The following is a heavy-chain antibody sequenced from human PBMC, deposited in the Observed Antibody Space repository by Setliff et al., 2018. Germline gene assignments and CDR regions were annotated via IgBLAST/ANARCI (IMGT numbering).Heavy chain of an antibody. Sequence: LSLTCTVSGDSITSGSVYWSWVRQPAGKGLEWIGRIFPTGTTNYNPDLKSRVTMSVDTSKKRFSLMLRSVTAADTAIYYCARYNSSAACFDLWGPGTLVTVS. CDR3: ARYNSSAACFDL. CDR2: IFPTGTT. D-gene: IGHD1-20*01. CDR1: GDSITSGSVY. J-gene: IGHJ5*02. V-gene: IGHV4-61*02.